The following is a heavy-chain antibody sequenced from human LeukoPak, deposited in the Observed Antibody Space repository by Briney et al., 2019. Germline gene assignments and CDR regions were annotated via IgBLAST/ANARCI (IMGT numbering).Heavy chain of an antibody. J-gene: IGHJ3*01. V-gene: IGHV3-23*01. CDR2: ISGSGGST. CDR1: GFTFSSYA. D-gene: IGHD6-13*01. CDR3: ARESSSRRFVFDV. Sequence: GGSLRLSCAASGFTFSSYAMSWVRQAPGKGLEWVSAISGSGGSTYYADSVKGRFTISRDNSKNTLYLQMNSLRPDDTAVYYCARESSSRRFVFDVWGQGTVVTVSS.